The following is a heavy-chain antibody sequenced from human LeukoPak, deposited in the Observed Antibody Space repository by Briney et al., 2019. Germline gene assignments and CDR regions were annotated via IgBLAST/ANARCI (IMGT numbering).Heavy chain of an antibody. Sequence: GGSLRLSCAASGFTFSSYTMNWVRQAPGKGLEWVSSISSGSSYIYYPDSVKGRFTISRDNAKNSLYLQMNSLRAEDTAVYYCARDAYCSGGSCPADCWGQGTLVTVSS. V-gene: IGHV3-21*01. CDR3: ARDAYCSGGSCPADC. J-gene: IGHJ4*02. CDR2: ISSGSSYI. CDR1: GFTFSSYT. D-gene: IGHD2-15*01.